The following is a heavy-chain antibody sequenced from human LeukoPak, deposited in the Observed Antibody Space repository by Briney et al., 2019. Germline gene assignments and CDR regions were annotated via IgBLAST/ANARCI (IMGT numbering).Heavy chain of an antibody. CDR2: IWYDGSNK. V-gene: IGHV3-33*01. CDR1: GFTFSSYG. J-gene: IGHJ4*02. Sequence: GRSLRLSCAASGFTFSSYGMHWVRQAPGKGLEWVAVIWYDGSNKYYADSVEGRFTISRDNSRNTLYLQMNSLRAEDTAVYYCARDPPRYSSGWPFDYWGQGTLVTVSS. CDR3: ARDPPRYSSGWPFDY. D-gene: IGHD6-19*01.